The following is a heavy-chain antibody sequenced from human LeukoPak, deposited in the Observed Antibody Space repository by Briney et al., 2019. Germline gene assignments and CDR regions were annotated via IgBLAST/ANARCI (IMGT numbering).Heavy chain of an antibody. CDR1: GGTFSSYA. CDR3: ARDRDDSSGYYRETLFDY. V-gene: IGHV1-69*05. CDR2: IIPIFGTA. J-gene: IGHJ4*02. Sequence: SVKVSCKASGGTFSSYAISWVRQAPGQGLEWMGGIIPIFGTANYAQKFQGRVTITTDESTSTAYMELSSLRSDDTAVYYCARDRDDSSGYYRETLFDYWGQGTLVTVSS. D-gene: IGHD3-22*01.